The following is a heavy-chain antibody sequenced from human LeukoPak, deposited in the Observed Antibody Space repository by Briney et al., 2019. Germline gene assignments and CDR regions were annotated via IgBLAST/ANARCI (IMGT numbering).Heavy chain of an antibody. J-gene: IGHJ5*02. CDR2: IYATGST. CDR1: GDSFSSVSYY. V-gene: IGHV4-61*02. Sequence: PSETLSLTCTVSGDSFSSVSYYWSWIRQPAGKGLEWIGRIYATGSTNYNPSLKSRVTISQDTSKNQFSLKLSSVTAADTAVYYCARGGLLNWFDPWGQGTLVTVSS. D-gene: IGHD1-26*01. CDR3: ARGGLLNWFDP.